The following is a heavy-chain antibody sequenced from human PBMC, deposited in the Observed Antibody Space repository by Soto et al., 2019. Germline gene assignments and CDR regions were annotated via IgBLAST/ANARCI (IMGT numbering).Heavy chain of an antibody. V-gene: IGHV3-21*01. CDR3: ARKYTACPFAYGLDV. CDR1: GFTFSTYS. J-gene: IGHJ6*02. D-gene: IGHD2-2*02. CDR2: ISSPSDI. Sequence: GGTLTLSCVGSGFTFSTYSINWVRQAPGKGLEWVSSISSPSDIYYAHSVKGRFTISRDNAKNSVSLQMNSMRAEDTAVYYCARKYTACPFAYGLDVWGQGTTVTVSS.